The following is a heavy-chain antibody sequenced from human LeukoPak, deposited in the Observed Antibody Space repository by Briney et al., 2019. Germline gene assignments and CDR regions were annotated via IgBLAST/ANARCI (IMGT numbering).Heavy chain of an antibody. Sequence: GRSLRLSCAASGFTFSSYAMHWVRQAPGKGLEWVANIKQDGSEKYYVDSVKGRFTISRDNAKNSLYLQMNSLRVEDTAVYYCTRLIVGAIDYWGQGTQVTVSS. J-gene: IGHJ4*02. CDR2: IKQDGSEK. CDR3: TRLIVGAIDY. D-gene: IGHD1-26*01. V-gene: IGHV3-7*01. CDR1: GFTFSSYA.